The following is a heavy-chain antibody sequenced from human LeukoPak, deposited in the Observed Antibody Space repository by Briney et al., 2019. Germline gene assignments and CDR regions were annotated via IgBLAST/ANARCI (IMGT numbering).Heavy chain of an antibody. Sequence: GGSLRLSCAASGFTFSSYSMNWVRQAPGKGLEWVSSISSSTYIYYADSVKGRFTISRDNAKNSLYLQMNSLRAEDTAVYYCARDKGGWGDQNHFDYWGQGTLVTVSS. V-gene: IGHV3-21*01. J-gene: IGHJ4*02. CDR3: ARDKGGWGDQNHFDY. D-gene: IGHD3-16*01. CDR1: GFTFSSYS. CDR2: ISSSTYI.